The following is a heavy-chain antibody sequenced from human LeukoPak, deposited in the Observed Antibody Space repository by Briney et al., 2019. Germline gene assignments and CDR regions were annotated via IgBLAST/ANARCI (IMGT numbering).Heavy chain of an antibody. Sequence: GGSLRLSCAASGFTFSSYAMSLVRQAPGKGLGWVSAISGSGGSTYYADSVKGRFTISRDNSKNTLYLQMNSLRAEDTAVYYCAKDWFGELLPAFDYWGQGTLVTVSS. D-gene: IGHD3-10*01. CDR1: GFTFSSYA. CDR3: AKDWFGELLPAFDY. J-gene: IGHJ4*02. CDR2: ISGSGGST. V-gene: IGHV3-23*01.